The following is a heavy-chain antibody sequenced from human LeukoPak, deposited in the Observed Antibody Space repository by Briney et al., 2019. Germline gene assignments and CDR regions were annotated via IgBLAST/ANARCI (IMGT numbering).Heavy chain of an antibody. CDR2: IIPIFGTA. J-gene: IGHJ4*02. CDR1: GYTFTSYD. D-gene: IGHD4-17*01. V-gene: IGHV1-69*13. Sequence: GASVKVSCKASGYTFTSYDINWVRQATGQGLEWMGGIIPIFGTANYAQKFQGRVTITADESTSTAYMELSSLRSEDTAVYYCAMAVRHSTVTRSLGFLAFDYWGQGTLVTVSS. CDR3: AMAVRHSTVTRSLGFLAFDY.